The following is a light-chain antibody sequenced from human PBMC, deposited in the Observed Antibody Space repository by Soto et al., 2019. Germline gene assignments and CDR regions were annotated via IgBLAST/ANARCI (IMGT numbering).Light chain of an antibody. CDR2: GDF. CDR3: QQYGNSPIT. Sequence: EIVLTQSPGTLSLSPGERATLSCSASQSISSSSLAWYQQKPGQAPRLLIYGDFTRATGIPDRFSGSGSGTDFTLTISSLEPEDYGVYHCQQYGNSPITFGQGTRMEIK. V-gene: IGKV3-20*01. CDR1: QSISSSS. J-gene: IGKJ5*01.